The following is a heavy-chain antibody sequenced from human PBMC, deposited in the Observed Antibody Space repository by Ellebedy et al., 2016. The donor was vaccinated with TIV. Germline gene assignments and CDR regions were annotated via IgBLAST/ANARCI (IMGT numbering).Heavy chain of an antibody. CDR1: GFTFTNAW. V-gene: IGHV3-15*01. J-gene: IGHJ4*02. D-gene: IGHD6-13*01. CDR2: IKREVDGGTG. Sequence: GGSLRLSXVASGFTFTNAWMIWVRQTPGKGLEWVGRIKREVDGGTGDYAAPMKGRFTISRDDSKNTVYLQMNSLEIDDTAVYYCMATGSSPRHFWGQGTLVTVSS. CDR3: MATGSSPRHF.